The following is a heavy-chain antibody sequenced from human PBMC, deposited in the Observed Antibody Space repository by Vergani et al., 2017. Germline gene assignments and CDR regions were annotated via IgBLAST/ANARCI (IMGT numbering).Heavy chain of an antibody. CDR2: IYYSGST. Sequence: QLQLQESGPGLVKPSETLSLTCTVSGGSISSSSYYWGWIRQPPGKGLEWIGSIYYSGSTYYNPSLKSRVTISVDTSKNQFSLKLSSVTAAETAVYYCARLLGVVTPFEFYFDYWGQGTLVTVSS. J-gene: IGHJ4*02. V-gene: IGHV4-39*07. D-gene: IGHD4-23*01. CDR1: GGSISSSSYY. CDR3: ARLLGVVTPFEFYFDY.